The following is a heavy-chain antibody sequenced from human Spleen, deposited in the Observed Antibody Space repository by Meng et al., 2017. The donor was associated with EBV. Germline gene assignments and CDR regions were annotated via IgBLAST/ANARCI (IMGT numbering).Heavy chain of an antibody. CDR1: CGSFSAYY. Sequence: QGQLQAGGAGLLKPSETLSLTCAVYCGSFSAYYWNWIRQSPGKGLEWIGEINHSGSTNYNPSLKSRVTISLDTSKNQFFLKLNSVTAADTAVYYCARGQNYYDSGDYYFAYWGQGTLVTVSS. J-gene: IGHJ4*02. CDR3: ARGQNYYDSGDYYFAY. D-gene: IGHD3-22*01. V-gene: IGHV4-34*01. CDR2: INHSGST.